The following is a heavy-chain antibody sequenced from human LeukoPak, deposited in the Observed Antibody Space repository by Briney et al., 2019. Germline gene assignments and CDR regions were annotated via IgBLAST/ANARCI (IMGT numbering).Heavy chain of an antibody. D-gene: IGHD6-19*01. CDR3: ARPRPYSSGLIDY. CDR1: GFTFSSYW. J-gene: IGHJ4*02. V-gene: IGHV3-48*04. CDR2: ISSSGSTI. Sequence: PGGSLRLSCAASGFTFSSYWMHWVRQAPGKGLEWVSYISSSGSTIYYADSVKGRFTISRDNAKNSLYLQMNSLRAEDTAVYYCARPRPYSSGLIDYWGQGTLVTVSS.